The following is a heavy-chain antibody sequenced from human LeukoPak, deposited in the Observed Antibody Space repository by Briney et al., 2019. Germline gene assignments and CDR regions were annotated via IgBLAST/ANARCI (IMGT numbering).Heavy chain of an antibody. CDR1: GYTFTDYY. J-gene: IGHJ4*02. CDR3: ARQSGTYWGLDY. Sequence: ASVTVSCKASGYTFTDYYIHWVRQAPGHGLEWLGWMNVKTGATSSAQRFPGRFTMTRDTSIGTASMEFSSLTSDDTAVYYCARQSGTYWGLDYWGQGTLVTVSS. V-gene: IGHV1-2*02. D-gene: IGHD1-26*01. CDR2: MNVKTGAT.